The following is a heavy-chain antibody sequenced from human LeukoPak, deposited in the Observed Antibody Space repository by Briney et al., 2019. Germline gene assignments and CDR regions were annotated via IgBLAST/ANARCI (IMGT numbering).Heavy chain of an antibody. CDR2: INLDGSVK. CDR3: ATSDDSSGSD. J-gene: IGHJ4*02. V-gene: IGHV3-7*01. CDR1: GFTFSGYW. Sequence: GGSLRLSCAASGFTFSGYWMSWVRQAPGKGLEWVANINLDGSVKDYVDSAKGRFATSRDSAKNSLYLQMNSLRAEDTALYYCATSDDSSGSDWGQGTLVTVSS. D-gene: IGHD3-22*01.